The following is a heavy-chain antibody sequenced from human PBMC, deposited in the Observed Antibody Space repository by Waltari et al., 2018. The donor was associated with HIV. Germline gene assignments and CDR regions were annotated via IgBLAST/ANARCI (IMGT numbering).Heavy chain of an antibody. CDR3: ARVRYYDSSGYYWDAFDI. V-gene: IGHV4-61*02. Sequence: QVQLQESGPGLVKPSQTLSLTCTVSGGSISSGSYYWSWIRQPAGKGLEWIGRIYTSGSTNYNPSLKGRVTISVDTSKNQFSLKLSSVTAADTAVYYCARVRYYDSSGYYWDAFDIWGQGTMVTVSS. CDR2: IYTSGST. J-gene: IGHJ3*02. D-gene: IGHD3-22*01. CDR1: GGSISSGSYY.